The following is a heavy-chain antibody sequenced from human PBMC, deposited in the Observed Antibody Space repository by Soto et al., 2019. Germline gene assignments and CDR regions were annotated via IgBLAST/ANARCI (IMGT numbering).Heavy chain of an antibody. D-gene: IGHD6-19*01. J-gene: IGHJ4*02. CDR3: ARQSSGWYGDY. V-gene: IGHV4-39*01. CDR1: GGSISSSSYY. Sequence: SETLSLTCTVSGGSISSSSYYWGWIRQPPGKGLEWIGSIYYSGSTYYNPSLKSRVTISVDTSKNQFSLKLSSVTAADTAVYYCARQSSGWYGDYWGQGTLVTVSS. CDR2: IYYSGST.